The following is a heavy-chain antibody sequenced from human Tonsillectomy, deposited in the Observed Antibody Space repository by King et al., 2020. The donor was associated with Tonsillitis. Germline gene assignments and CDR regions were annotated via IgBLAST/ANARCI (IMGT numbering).Heavy chain of an antibody. Sequence: QLVQSGAEVKKPGASVKVSCKASGYTFTSYGISWVRQAPGQGLEWMGWIRAYNGNTNYAQKLQGRVTMTTDTSTSTAYMELRSLRSDDTAVYYCAREGGEKGRRAAAGPDFDYWGQGTLVTVSS. CDR2: IRAYNGNT. D-gene: IGHD6-13*01. V-gene: IGHV1-18*04. J-gene: IGHJ4*02. CDR3: AREGGEKGRRAAAGPDFDY. CDR1: GYTFTSYG.